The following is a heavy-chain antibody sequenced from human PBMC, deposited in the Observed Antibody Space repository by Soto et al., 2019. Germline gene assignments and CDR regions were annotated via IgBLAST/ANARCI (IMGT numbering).Heavy chain of an antibody. CDR2: ISYTVDA. J-gene: IGHJ4*02. CDR3: VGSLMSRAMESFDY. V-gene: IGHV4-59*01. CDR1: AGSISRYY. Sequence: HVQLQESGPGLVKPSEPLSLTCSVSAGSISRYYWGWVRQSPGEGLEWIAHISYTVDASYNPSLKSRVTISLDTSKNQIALSLMSVTAANTAVYYCVGSLMSRAMESFDYWGQGTLVTVTS. D-gene: IGHD5-18*01.